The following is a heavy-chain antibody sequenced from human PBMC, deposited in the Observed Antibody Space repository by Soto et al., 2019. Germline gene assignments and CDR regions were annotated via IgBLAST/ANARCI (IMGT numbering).Heavy chain of an antibody. V-gene: IGHV4-59*01. CDR3: ARCWGGDYGDFRYYYYYGMDV. D-gene: IGHD4-17*01. Sequence: SETLSLTCTVSGGSIRSYYCSWIRQPPGKGLEWMGYIYYSGSTNYNPSLKSRVTISVDTSKNQFSLKLSSVTAADTAVYYCARCWGGDYGDFRYYYYYGMDVWGQGTTVTVSS. J-gene: IGHJ6*02. CDR1: GGSIRSYY. CDR2: IYYSGST.